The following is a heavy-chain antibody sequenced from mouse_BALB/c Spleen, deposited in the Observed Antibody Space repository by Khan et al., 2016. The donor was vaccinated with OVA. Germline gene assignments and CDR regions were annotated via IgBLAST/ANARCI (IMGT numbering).Heavy chain of an antibody. Sequence: EVQLQQSGPELMKPGASVKISCKASGYSFTTYYIHWVLQSHGKSLDWIGYIDPFSGDTTYNQKFKGKATLTVDKSSSTAYIHLNNLTSEDSAVYYCTRHCYVAWFTYWGQGTLVTVSA. D-gene: IGHD2-12*01. CDR1: GYSFTTYY. CDR3: TRHCYVAWFTY. J-gene: IGHJ3*01. CDR2: IDPFSGDT. V-gene: IGHV1S135*01.